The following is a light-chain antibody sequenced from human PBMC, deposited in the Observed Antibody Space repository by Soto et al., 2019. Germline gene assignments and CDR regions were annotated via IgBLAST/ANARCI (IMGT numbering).Light chain of an antibody. J-gene: IGKJ1*01. CDR1: QSVSSSY. CDR3: QQSGSSPRT. CDR2: GAS. V-gene: IGKV3-20*01. Sequence: EIVLTQSPGTLSSSPGERATLSCRASQSVSSSYLAWYQQKPGQAPRLLIYGASSRATGIPDRFSGSGSGTEFTLTISRLEPEDFAVYFCQQSGSSPRTFGHGTKVEIQ.